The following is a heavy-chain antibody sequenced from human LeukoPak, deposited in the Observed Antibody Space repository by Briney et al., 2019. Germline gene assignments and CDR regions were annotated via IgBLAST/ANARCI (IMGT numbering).Heavy chain of an antibody. Sequence: PGGSLRLSCSASGFTFSSYAMHWVRQAPGKGLEYVSAISSNGGSTYYADSVKGRFTISRDNSKNTLYLQMSSLRAEDTAVYYCVTEYYYDSSGYSEYFQHWGQGTLVTVSS. CDR2: ISSNGGST. V-gene: IGHV3-64D*09. CDR1: GFTFSSYA. D-gene: IGHD3-22*01. J-gene: IGHJ1*01. CDR3: VTEYYYDSSGYSEYFQH.